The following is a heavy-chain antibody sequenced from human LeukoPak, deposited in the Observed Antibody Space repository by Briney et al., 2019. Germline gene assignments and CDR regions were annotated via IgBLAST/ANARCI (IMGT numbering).Heavy chain of an antibody. V-gene: IGHV3-30*02. D-gene: IGHD4-11*01. CDR2: IRYDGSNK. J-gene: IGHJ4*02. Sequence: GGSLRLSCAASGFIFSSYWMGWVRQAPGKGLEWVAFIRYDGSNKYYADSVKGRFTISRDNSKNTLYLQMNSLRAEDTAVYYCAKDGQDYSNYVHFDYWGQGTLVTVSS. CDR1: GFIFSSYW. CDR3: AKDGQDYSNYVHFDY.